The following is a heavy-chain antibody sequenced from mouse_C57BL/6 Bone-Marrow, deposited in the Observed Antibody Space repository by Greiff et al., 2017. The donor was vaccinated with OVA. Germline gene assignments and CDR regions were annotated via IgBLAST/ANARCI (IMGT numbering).Heavy chain of an antibody. CDR2: IYPGDGDT. D-gene: IGHD2-3*01. CDR3: ARGNDGYYAWFAY. Sequence: QVQLQQSGPELVKPGASVKISCKASGYAFSSSWMNWVKQRPGKGLEWIGRIYPGDGDTNYNGKFKGKATLTADKSSSTAYMQLSSLTSEDSAVYCCARGNDGYYAWFAYWGQGTLVTVSA. V-gene: IGHV1-82*01. J-gene: IGHJ3*01. CDR1: GYAFSSSW.